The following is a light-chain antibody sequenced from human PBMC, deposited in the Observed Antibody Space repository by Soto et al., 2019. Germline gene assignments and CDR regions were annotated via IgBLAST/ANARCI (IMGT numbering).Light chain of an antibody. CDR2: DVS. CDR3: SSYTSSSPYV. CDR1: SSDEGGYNY. V-gene: IGLV2-14*01. Sequence: QSALTQPASVSGSPGQSITISCTGTSSDEGGYNYVSWYQQHPGKANKLMIYDVSNRPSGVSKHFSGSKFGNTASLTIFGLLAEDEADYYCSSYTSSSPYVFGTGTKVTVL. J-gene: IGLJ1*01.